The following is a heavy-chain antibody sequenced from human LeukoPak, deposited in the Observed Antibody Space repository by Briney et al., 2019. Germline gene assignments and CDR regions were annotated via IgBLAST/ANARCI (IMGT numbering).Heavy chain of an antibody. D-gene: IGHD3-10*01. CDR3: VKRGAPSGSYYKGFDY. Sequence: GGSLRLSCVASGFTFSSYAMHWVRQAPGKGLEYVSAISSNGGSTYYADSVKGRFTISRDNSKNTLYLQMSSLRAEDTAVYYCVKRGAPSGSYYKGFDYWGQGTLVTVSS. V-gene: IGHV3-64D*09. CDR2: ISSNGGST. CDR1: GFTFSSYA. J-gene: IGHJ4*02.